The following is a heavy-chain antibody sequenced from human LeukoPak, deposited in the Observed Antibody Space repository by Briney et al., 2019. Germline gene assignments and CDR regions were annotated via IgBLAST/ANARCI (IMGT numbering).Heavy chain of an antibody. J-gene: IGHJ3*02. Sequence: GGSLRLSCAASGFTFSSHAMSWVCQAPGKGLEWVSVIYSGGSTYYADSVKGRFTISRDNSKNTLYLQMNSLRAEDTAVYYCARVGYCSSTSCQLKDLGSAFDIWGQGTMVTVSS. CDR1: GFTFSSHA. CDR3: ARVGYCSSTSCQLKDLGSAFDI. D-gene: IGHD2-2*01. CDR2: IYSGGST. V-gene: IGHV3-66*01.